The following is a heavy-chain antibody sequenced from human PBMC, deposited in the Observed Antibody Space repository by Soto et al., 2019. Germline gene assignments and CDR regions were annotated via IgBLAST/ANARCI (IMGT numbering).Heavy chain of an antibody. CDR1: GGSISSYY. D-gene: IGHD2-15*01. CDR2: IYYSGST. CDR3: ARVIGYCSGGSCPGGWFDP. J-gene: IGHJ5*02. V-gene: IGHV4-59*01. Sequence: SETLSLTCTVSGGSISSYYWSWIRQPPGKGLEWIGYIYYSGSTNYNPSLKSRVTISVDTSKNQFSLKLSSVTAADTAVYYCARVIGYCSGGSCPGGWFDPWGQGTLVT.